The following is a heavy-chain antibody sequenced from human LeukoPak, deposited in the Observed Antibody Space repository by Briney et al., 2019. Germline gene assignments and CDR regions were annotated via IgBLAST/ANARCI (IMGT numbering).Heavy chain of an antibody. CDR2: IYSGNGGR. J-gene: IGHJ4*02. CDR3: AREPPRACQFDF. Sequence: GASVKVSCKTSGYTFTSNHIHWMRQAPGQGLEWMGTIYSGNGGRNYAQAFQGRVTMTGDTSTTTVYMELSSLRSDDTAIYYCAREPPRACQFDFWGQGTLLTVSS. V-gene: IGHV1-46*01. CDR1: GYTFTSNH.